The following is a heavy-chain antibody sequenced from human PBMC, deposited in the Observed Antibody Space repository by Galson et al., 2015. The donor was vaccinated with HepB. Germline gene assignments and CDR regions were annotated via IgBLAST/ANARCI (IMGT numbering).Heavy chain of an antibody. CDR1: GYKFTSYY. CDR3: ASGDYGDYTSFDY. D-gene: IGHD4-17*01. Sequence: SCKASGYKFTSYYMHWVRQAPGQGLEWMGIINPSGGSTSYAQKFQGRVTMTRDTSTSTVYMELSSLRSEDTAVYYCASGDYGDYTSFDYWGQGTLVTVSS. V-gene: IGHV1-46*01. J-gene: IGHJ4*02. CDR2: INPSGGST.